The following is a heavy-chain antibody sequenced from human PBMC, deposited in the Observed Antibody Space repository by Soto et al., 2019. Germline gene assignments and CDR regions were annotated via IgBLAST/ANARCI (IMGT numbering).Heavy chain of an antibody. V-gene: IGHV4-31*03. D-gene: IGHD4-17*01. CDR3: AKMTTVRNYGMDV. CDR1: GGSIGGGGDY. CDR2: IYYSGST. Sequence: SETLSLTCTVSGGSIGGGGDYWSWIRQHPGKGLEWIGYIYYSGSTYYNPSLKSRVTISVDTSKNQFSLKLSSVTAADTAVYYCAKMTTVRNYGMDVWGQGTTVTSP. J-gene: IGHJ6*02.